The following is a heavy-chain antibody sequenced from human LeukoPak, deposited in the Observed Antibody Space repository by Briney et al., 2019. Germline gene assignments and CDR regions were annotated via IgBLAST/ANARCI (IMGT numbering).Heavy chain of an antibody. J-gene: IGHJ6*02. D-gene: IGHD5-24*01. CDR2: VYYTGNL. CDR1: GGSIGKYH. V-gene: IGHV4-59*01. Sequence: SETLSLTCSVSGGSIGKYHWTWIRQPPGKRLEWIGYVYYTGNLNYNPSLERRVSLSIDTSKNQFSLSLSSVTAADTAVYYCARRTNYAPDVWGQGTTVTVSS. CDR3: ARRTNYAPDV.